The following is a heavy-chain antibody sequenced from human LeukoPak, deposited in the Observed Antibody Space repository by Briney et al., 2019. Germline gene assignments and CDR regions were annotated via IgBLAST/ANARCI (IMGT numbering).Heavy chain of an antibody. V-gene: IGHV1-46*01. Sequence: ASVKVSCKVSGYTFTSYYMHWVRQAPGQGLEWMGIINPSGGSTSYAQKFQGRVTMTRDTSTSTVYMELSSLRSEDTAVYYCAREVVDTAFDYWGQGTLVTVSS. J-gene: IGHJ4*02. CDR3: AREVVDTAFDY. CDR1: GYTFTSYY. CDR2: INPSGGST. D-gene: IGHD5-18*01.